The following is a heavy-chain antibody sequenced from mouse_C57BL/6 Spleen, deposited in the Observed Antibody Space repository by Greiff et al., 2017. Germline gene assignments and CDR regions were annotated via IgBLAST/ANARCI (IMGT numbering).Heavy chain of an antibody. D-gene: IGHD1-1*01. CDR1: GFNIKDYY. V-gene: IGHV14-2*01. Sequence: EVQVVESGAELVKPGASVKLSCTASGFNIKDYYMHWVKQRTEQGLEWIGRIDPEDGETKYAPKFQGKATITADTSSNTAYLQLSSLTSEDATVYYCASYGSSSYYAMDYWGQGTSVTVSS. CDR2: IDPEDGET. J-gene: IGHJ4*01. CDR3: ASYGSSSYYAMDY.